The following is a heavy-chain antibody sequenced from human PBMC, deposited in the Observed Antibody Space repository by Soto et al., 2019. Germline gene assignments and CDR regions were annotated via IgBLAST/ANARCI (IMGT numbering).Heavy chain of an antibody. CDR3: ASGGSSLNFDS. J-gene: IGHJ4*02. CDR1: GFTFSSYG. CDR2: INSDGSST. D-gene: IGHD6-6*01. Sequence: GGSLRLSCAASGFTFSSYGMHWVRQAPGKGLEWVSWINSDGSSTSYADSVKGRFTISRDNAKNTLYLQMNSLRAEDTAVYYCASGGSSLNFDSWGQGTLVTVSS. V-gene: IGHV3-74*01.